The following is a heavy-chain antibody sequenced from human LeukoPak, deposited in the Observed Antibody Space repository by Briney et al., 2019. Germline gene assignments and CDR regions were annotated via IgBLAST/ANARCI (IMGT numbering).Heavy chain of an antibody. V-gene: IGHV3-30*02. Sequence: GGSLRLSCAASGFTFSTYGMHWVRHTPGRGLEWVAFIRHSGNNMYYADSVKGRFTISRDNSKNTLYLQMNSLRAEDTAVYYVVWEYIRSFNSWGQGTLVTVSS. D-gene: IGHD3-16*01. CDR2: IRHSGNNM. J-gene: IGHJ4*02. CDR1: GFTFSTYG. CDR3: VWEYIRSFNS.